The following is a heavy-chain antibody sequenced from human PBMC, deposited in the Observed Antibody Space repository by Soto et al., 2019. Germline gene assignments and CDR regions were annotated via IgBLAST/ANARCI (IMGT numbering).Heavy chain of an antibody. J-gene: IGHJ4*02. CDR1: GFSLRAPGTR. CDR3: ARILGSTVDY. CDR2: IDWDDDK. Sequence: SGPTLVNPTQTLTLTCTVSGFSLRAPGTRVSWIRQPPGKALEWLARIDWDDDKFYSTSLKARLTISRDTSKSQVVLTMTNMDPVDTGTYYCARILGSTVDYWGQGTLVTVSS. V-gene: IGHV2-70*04. D-gene: IGHD1-26*01.